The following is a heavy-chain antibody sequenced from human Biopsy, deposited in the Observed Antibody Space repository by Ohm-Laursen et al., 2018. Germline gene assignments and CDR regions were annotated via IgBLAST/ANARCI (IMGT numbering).Heavy chain of an antibody. CDR3: ARLYRLDDYWNDDPPDAFDV. J-gene: IGHJ3*01. CDR1: GGSMSGDY. V-gene: IGHV4-59*01. Sequence: GTLSLTCTVSGGSMSGDYWSWIRQSPRKGLEWIGHISDRGTTNSNPSLRGRITISVDTSKNQFSLKLNSVSAADTALFFCARLYRLDDYWNDDPPDAFDVWGPGTMATVSS. D-gene: IGHD3-3*01. CDR2: ISDRGTT.